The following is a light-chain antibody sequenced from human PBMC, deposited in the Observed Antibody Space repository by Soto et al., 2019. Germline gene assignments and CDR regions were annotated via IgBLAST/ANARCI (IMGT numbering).Light chain of an antibody. CDR2: SAY. J-gene: IGKJ1*01. V-gene: IGKV1-39*01. Sequence: DIQMTQSPSSLSASVGDRVTITCRARQNIDTYLNWYLQKPGQAPKLLIYSAYSLPSGVSPRFSGDGSGTDFTLTISRLQPEDFATYYCQQSYNFPRTFGQGTTV. CDR3: QQSYNFPRT. CDR1: QNIDTY.